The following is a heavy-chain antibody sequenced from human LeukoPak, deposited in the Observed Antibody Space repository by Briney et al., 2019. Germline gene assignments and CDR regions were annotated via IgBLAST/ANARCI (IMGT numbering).Heavy chain of an antibody. CDR2: ISSSSSTI. J-gene: IGHJ4*02. D-gene: IGHD6-6*01. Sequence: PGGSLRLSCAASGFTFSSYSMNWVRQAPGKGLEWVSYISSSSSTIYYADPVKGRFTISRDNAKNSLYLQMNSLRAEDTAVYYCARVSTAARGWGQGTLVTVSS. V-gene: IGHV3-48*01. CDR1: GFTFSSYS. CDR3: ARVSTAARG.